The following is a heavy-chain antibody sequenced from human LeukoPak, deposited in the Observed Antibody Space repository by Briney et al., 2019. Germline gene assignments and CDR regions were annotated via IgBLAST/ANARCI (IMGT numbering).Heavy chain of an antibody. CDR2: IIPILGIA. V-gene: IGHV1-69*04. CDR3: AREGPDDAFDI. CDR1: GGTFSSYA. J-gene: IGHJ3*02. Sequence: GASVKVSCKASGGTFSSYAISWVRQAPGQGLEWMGRIIPILGIANYAQKFQGRVTITADKSTSTAYMVLSSLRSEDTAVYYCAREGPDDAFDIWGQGTMVTVSS.